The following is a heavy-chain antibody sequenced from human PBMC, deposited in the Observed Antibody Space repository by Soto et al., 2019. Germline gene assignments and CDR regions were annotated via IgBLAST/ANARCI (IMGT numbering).Heavy chain of an antibody. CDR1: GFTFSSYN. J-gene: IGHJ4*02. CDR3: ARDHPFIVGAPFDY. D-gene: IGHD1-26*01. Sequence: GGSLILSGAASGFTFSSYNVHWVRQAPGKGLEWVSYISSSSSTIYYADSVKGRFTISRDNAKNSLYLQMNSLRDEDTAVYYCARDHPFIVGAPFDYWGQGTLVTDSS. CDR2: ISSSSSTI. V-gene: IGHV3-48*02.